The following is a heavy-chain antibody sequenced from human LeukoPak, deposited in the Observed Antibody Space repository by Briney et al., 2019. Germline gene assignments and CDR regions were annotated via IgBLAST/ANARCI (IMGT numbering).Heavy chain of an antibody. CDR3: ARGPYYYGSGTPTDFQH. CDR1: GYSISSGYY. Sequence: SETLSLTCTVSGYSISSGYYWGWTRQPPGKGLEWIGSIYHSGSTYYNPSLKSRVTISVDTSKNQFSLKLSSVTAADTAVYYCARGPYYYGSGTPTDFQHWAQGTLVTVSS. CDR2: IYHSGST. J-gene: IGHJ1*01. V-gene: IGHV4-38-2*02. D-gene: IGHD3-10*01.